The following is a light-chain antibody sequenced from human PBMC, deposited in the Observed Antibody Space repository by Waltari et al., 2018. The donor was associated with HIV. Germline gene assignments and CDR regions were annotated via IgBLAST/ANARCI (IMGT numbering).Light chain of an antibody. CDR2: TNN. J-gene: IGLJ3*02. CDR3: ATWDDSLNGWV. V-gene: IGLV1-44*01. Sequence: QSVLTQPPSASGIPGQRVTISCSGSSPNIATNTVNWYQQLPGPAPKLLLYTNNQRPSGVPARFSGSKSGTSASLAISGLQSDDDADYYCATWDDSLNGWVFGGGTRLTVL. CDR1: SPNIATNT.